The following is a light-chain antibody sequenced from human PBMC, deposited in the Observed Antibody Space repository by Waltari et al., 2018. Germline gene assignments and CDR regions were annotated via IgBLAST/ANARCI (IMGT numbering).Light chain of an antibody. Sequence: QLVLTQSPSASASLGASVKLTCTLSSGHSSNVVAWLQQRPEKGPRYLMKVNSDGSRSRGDEIPGRFSGSSAGAERYLTISNLQSEDEADYYCQTGGHGTWVFGGGTGLTVV. CDR3: QTGGHGTWV. V-gene: IGLV4-69*01. CDR1: SGHSSNV. CDR2: VNSDGSR. J-gene: IGLJ3*02.